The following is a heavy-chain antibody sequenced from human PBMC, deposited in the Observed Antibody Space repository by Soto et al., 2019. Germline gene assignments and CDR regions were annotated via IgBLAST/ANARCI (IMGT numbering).Heavy chain of an antibody. J-gene: IGHJ4*02. D-gene: IGHD5-18*01. CDR2: IYYSGST. V-gene: IGHV4-31*03. CDR1: GGSISSGGYY. CDR3: ARAWRGYSYGLIDY. Sequence: QVQLQESGPGLVKPSQTLSLTCTVSGGSISSGGYYWSWIRQHPGKGLEWIGYIYYSGSTYYNPSLKSRVTISVDTSKNQCSLKLSSVTAADTAVYYCARAWRGYSYGLIDYWGQGTLVTVSS.